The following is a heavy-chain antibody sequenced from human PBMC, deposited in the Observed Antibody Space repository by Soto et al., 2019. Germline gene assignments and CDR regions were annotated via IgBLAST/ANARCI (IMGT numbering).Heavy chain of an antibody. V-gene: IGHV4-30-4*01. D-gene: IGHD3-3*01. CDR2: IYNSGIT. Sequence: SETLSLTCTVSGGSISSGDYSWSWVRQSPGKGLEWIGHIYNSGITYYNPSLKSRVVISIDTSRGQFSLRLNSLTAADRAVYFCARGVTVFGLVSRFWFDPWGQGTVVTVSS. CDR3: ARGVTVFGLVSRFWFDP. CDR1: GGSISSGDYS. J-gene: IGHJ5*02.